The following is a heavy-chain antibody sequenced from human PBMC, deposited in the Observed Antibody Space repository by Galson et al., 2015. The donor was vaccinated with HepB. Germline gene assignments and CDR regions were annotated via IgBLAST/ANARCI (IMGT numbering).Heavy chain of an antibody. CDR1: GFTFSSYA. J-gene: IGHJ4*02. D-gene: IGHD3-9*01. CDR2: ISSNGGST. Sequence: SLRLSCAASGFTFSSYAMHWVCQAPGKGLEYVSAISSNGGSTYYANSVKGRFTISRDNSKNTLYLQMGSLRAEDMAVYYCARENEAGYDYWGQGTLVTVSS. CDR3: ARENEAGYDY. V-gene: IGHV3-64*01.